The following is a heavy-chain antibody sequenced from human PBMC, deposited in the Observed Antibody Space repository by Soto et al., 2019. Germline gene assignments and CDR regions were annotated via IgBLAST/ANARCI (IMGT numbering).Heavy chain of an antibody. V-gene: IGHV4-59*01. CDR2: IYYSGST. CDR1: GGSISSYY. D-gene: IGHD3-22*01. Sequence: SETLSLTCTVSGGSISSYYWSWIRQPPGKGLEWIGYIYYSGSTNYNPSLKSRVTISVDTSKNQFSLKLSSVAAADTAVYYCARDPTDYYDSSATLDAFDIWGQGTMVTVSS. CDR3: ARDPTDYYDSSATLDAFDI. J-gene: IGHJ3*02.